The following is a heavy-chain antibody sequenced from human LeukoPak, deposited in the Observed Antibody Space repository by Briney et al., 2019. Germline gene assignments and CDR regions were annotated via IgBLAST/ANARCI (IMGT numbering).Heavy chain of an antibody. Sequence: GGSLRLSCAASGFTFSNYWMSWVRQAPGKGLVWVSLINPSGSFTTYADSVKGRFTISRDNAKNTLYMHLNSLRVEDTAVYYCARDMIRGVVNHWGQGTLVTVSS. CDR2: INPSGSFT. CDR3: ARDMIRGVVNH. CDR1: GFTFSNYW. J-gene: IGHJ5*02. V-gene: IGHV3-74*01. D-gene: IGHD3-10*01.